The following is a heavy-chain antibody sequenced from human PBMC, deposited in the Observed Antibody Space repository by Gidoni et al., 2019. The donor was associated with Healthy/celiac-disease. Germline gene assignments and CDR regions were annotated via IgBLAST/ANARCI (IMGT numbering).Heavy chain of an antibody. Sequence: EVQLVESGGGLLQPGGSLTLSCAAPGFTFSSYDMRWLRQATGKGLEWVSAIGTTGTTYYPGSVKGRVTISGENAKNYLYLQLSSLRAGDTAVYYCARQDYGEYVSEWYFDHWGRGTLVTVSS. V-gene: IGHV3-13*01. CDR1: GFTFSSYD. J-gene: IGHJ2*01. CDR3: ARQDYGEYVSEWYFDH. CDR2: IGTTGTT. D-gene: IGHD4-17*01.